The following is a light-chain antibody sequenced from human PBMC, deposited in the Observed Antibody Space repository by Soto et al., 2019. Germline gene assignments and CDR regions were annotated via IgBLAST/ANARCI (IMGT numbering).Light chain of an antibody. V-gene: IGKV3-11*01. CDR3: QQRYNWPIT. J-gene: IGKJ5*01. Sequence: EIVLTQSPATLSLSPGETATLSCRASQSVSGYIGWYQQKPGQAPRLLIYADSNRATGIPARFSGSGSGTDFTLTISSLEPEDFSVYYCQQRYNWPITFSQGTRLEIK. CDR2: ADS. CDR1: QSVSGY.